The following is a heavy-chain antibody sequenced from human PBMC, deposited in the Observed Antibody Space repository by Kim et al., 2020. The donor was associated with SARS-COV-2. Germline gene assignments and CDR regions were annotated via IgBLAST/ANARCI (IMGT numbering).Heavy chain of an antibody. CDR3: ATDRGDYGDHLFDY. D-gene: IGHD4-17*01. J-gene: IGHJ4*02. CDR1: GYTLTELS. Sequence: ASVKVSCKVSGYTLTELSMHWVRQAPGKVLEWMGGFDPEDGETIYAQTFQGRVTMTEDTSTDTAYMERSSLRSEDTPVYYCATDRGDYGDHLFDYWGQGTLVTVSS. CDR2: FDPEDGET. V-gene: IGHV1-24*01.